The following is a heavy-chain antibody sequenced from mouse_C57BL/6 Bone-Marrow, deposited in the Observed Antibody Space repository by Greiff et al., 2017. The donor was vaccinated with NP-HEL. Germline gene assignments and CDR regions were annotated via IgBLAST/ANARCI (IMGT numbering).Heavy chain of an antibody. D-gene: IGHD2-1*01. CDR2: IYPGSGNT. V-gene: IGHV1-66*01. Sequence: QVQLQQSGPELVKPGASVKISCKASGYSFTSYYIHWVKQRPGQGLEWIGWIYPGSGNTKYNEKFKGKATLTADTSSSTAYMQLSSLTSEDSAVYYCARRLYYGNSYYAMDYWGQGTSVTVSS. CDR1: GYSFTSYY. J-gene: IGHJ4*01. CDR3: ARRLYYGNSYYAMDY.